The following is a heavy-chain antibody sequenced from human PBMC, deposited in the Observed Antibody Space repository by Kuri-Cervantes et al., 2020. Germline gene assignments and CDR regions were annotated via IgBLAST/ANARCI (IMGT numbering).Heavy chain of an antibody. V-gene: IGHV4-59*08. Sequence: GSLRLSCTVSGGSINNYYWNWIRQPPGKGLEWIGSIYHSGSTYYNPSLKSRVTISVDTSKNQFSLKLSSVTAADTAVYYCASVVLAAAGPIFDYWGQGTLVTVSS. J-gene: IGHJ4*02. CDR2: IYHSGST. CDR3: ASVVLAAAGPIFDY. CDR1: GGSINNYY. D-gene: IGHD6-13*01.